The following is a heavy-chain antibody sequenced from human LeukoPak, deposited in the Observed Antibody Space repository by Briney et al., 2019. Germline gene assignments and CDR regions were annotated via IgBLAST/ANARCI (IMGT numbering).Heavy chain of an antibody. D-gene: IGHD2-21*02. Sequence: GGSPRLSCAASGFTFSSFSMNWVRQAPGKGLEWVSYISSSSGTIYYADSVKGRFTISRDNAKKSLYLQMNSLRDEDTAVYYCARDAGDIVVVTGAFDIWGQGTMVTVSS. CDR1: GFTFSSFS. V-gene: IGHV3-48*02. CDR2: ISSSSGTI. CDR3: ARDAGDIVVVTGAFDI. J-gene: IGHJ3*02.